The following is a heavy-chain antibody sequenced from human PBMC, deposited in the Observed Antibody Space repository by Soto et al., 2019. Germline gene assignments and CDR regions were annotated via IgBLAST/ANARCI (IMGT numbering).Heavy chain of an antibody. Sequence: GASVKVSCKVSGYTLTELSMHWVRQAPGKGLEWMGGFDTEDGETIYAQKFQGRVTMTEDTSTDTAYMELSSLRSEDTAVYYCATTSVVPAAMEDYYYYYMDVWGKGTTVTVSS. CDR1: GYTLTELS. V-gene: IGHV1-24*01. CDR2: FDTEDGET. J-gene: IGHJ6*03. D-gene: IGHD2-2*01. CDR3: ATTSVVPAAMEDYYYYYMDV.